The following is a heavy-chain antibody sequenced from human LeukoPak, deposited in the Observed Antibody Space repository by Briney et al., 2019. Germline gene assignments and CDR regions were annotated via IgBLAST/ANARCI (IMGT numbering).Heavy chain of an antibody. V-gene: IGHV3-21*01. Sequence: PGGSLRLSCAASGFTFSSYSMNWVRQAPGKGLEWVSSISSSSYIYYADSVKGRFTISRDNAKNSLYLQMNSLRAEDTAVYYCARDRPGYSSGWYSNWGQGTLVTVSS. CDR2: ISSSSYI. J-gene: IGHJ4*02. CDR3: ARDRPGYSSGWYSN. CDR1: GFTFSSYS. D-gene: IGHD6-19*01.